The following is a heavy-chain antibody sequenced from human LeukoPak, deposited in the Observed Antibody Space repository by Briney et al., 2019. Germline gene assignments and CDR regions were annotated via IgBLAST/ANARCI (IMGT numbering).Heavy chain of an antibody. CDR1: GFTVSTNY. CDR2: VYSGGTT. J-gene: IGHJ4*02. Sequence: HPGGSLRLSCAASGFTVSTNYMNCIRQAPGKGLEWVSVVYSGGTTYYADSVKGRFTISRDNSKNTLYLQMNSLRAEDTAVYYCARGGYSSGWYRDWGQGTLVTVSS. CDR3: ARGGYSSGWYRD. V-gene: IGHV3-53*01. D-gene: IGHD6-19*01.